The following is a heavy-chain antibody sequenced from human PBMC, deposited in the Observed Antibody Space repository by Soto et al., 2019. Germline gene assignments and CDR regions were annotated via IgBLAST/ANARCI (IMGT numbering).Heavy chain of an antibody. J-gene: IGHJ6*02. Sequence: SETLSLTCTVSGGSMSSSSYYWGWIRQPPGKGLEWIGSIYYSGSTYYNPSLKSRVTISVDTSKNQFFLKLSSVTAADTAVYYCARLSSGGGDYYYGMDVWGQGTTVTVSS. D-gene: IGHD6-19*01. CDR2: IYYSGST. CDR3: ARLSSGGGDYYYGMDV. CDR1: GGSMSSSSYY. V-gene: IGHV4-39*01.